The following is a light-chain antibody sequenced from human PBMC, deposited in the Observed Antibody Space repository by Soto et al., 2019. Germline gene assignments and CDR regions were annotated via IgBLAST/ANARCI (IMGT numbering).Light chain of an antibody. J-gene: IGKJ5*01. CDR2: WAS. CDR3: QQYYTTPIT. V-gene: IGKV4-1*01. CDR1: QSVFYSTNNKNY. Sequence: DIVMTQSPDSLAVSLGERATINCQSSQSVFYSTNNKNYLAWYQQKPGQPPKMLIYWASTRESGVPARFSGSGSRTDFPLTISSLQAEDVAVYFCQQYYTTPITFGQGTRLEIK.